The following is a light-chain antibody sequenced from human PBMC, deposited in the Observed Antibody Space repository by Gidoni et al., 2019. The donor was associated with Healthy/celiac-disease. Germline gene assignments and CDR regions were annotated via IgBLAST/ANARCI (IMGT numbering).Light chain of an antibody. CDR1: QSISSY. Sequence: DIQMTQSPSSLSASVGDRVTITCRASQSISSYLNWYQQKPGKATKLLIYAASSLQSGVPSRFSGSGSGTDFTLTISSLQPEDFATYYCQQSYSTPVTFGGXTKVEIK. V-gene: IGKV1-39*01. CDR2: AAS. J-gene: IGKJ4*01. CDR3: QQSYSTPVT.